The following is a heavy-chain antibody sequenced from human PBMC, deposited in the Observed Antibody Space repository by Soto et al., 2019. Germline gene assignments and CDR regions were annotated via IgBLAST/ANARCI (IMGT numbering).Heavy chain of an antibody. J-gene: IGHJ5*02. CDR2: INAGNGNT. V-gene: IGHV1-3*01. Sequence: WASVKVSCKASGYTFTSYAMHWVRQAPGQRLEWMGWINAGNGNTKYSQKFQGRVTITRDTSASTAYMELSSLRSEDTAVYYCARVKRRGFGEFCNWFDPWGQGTLVTVSS. D-gene: IGHD3-10*01. CDR1: GYTFTSYA. CDR3: ARVKRRGFGEFCNWFDP.